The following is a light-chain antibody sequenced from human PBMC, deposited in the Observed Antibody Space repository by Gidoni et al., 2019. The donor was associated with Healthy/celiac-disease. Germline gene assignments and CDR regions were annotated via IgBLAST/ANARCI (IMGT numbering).Light chain of an antibody. Sequence: QSPSSLSASVGDRVTITCRASQSISSYLNWYQQKPGKAPKLLIYAASSLQSGVPSRFSGSGSGTDFTLTISSLQPEDFATYYCQQSYSTPYTFGQGTKLEIK. V-gene: IGKV1-39*01. J-gene: IGKJ2*01. CDR2: AAS. CDR3: QQSYSTPYT. CDR1: QSISSY.